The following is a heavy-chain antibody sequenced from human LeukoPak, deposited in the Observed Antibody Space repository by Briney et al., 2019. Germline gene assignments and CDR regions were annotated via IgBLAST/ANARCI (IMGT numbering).Heavy chain of an antibody. V-gene: IGHV3-23*01. Sequence: PGGSLRLSCAASGFTFSSYAMSWVRQAPGKGLEWVSAISRSGGSTYYADSVKGRFTISRDNSKNTLYLQMNSLRAEDTAVYYCAKDLGRIGTFFDYWGQGTLVTVSS. CDR1: GFTFSSYA. J-gene: IGHJ4*02. CDR3: AKDLGRIGTFFDY. CDR2: ISRSGGST. D-gene: IGHD2/OR15-2a*01.